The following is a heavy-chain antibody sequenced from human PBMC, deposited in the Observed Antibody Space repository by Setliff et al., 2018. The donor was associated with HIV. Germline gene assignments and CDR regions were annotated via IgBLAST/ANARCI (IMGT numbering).Heavy chain of an antibody. V-gene: IGHV1-3*01. D-gene: IGHD6-19*01. J-gene: IGHJ4*02. CDR1: GYTFTTYA. Sequence: ASVKVSCKASGYTFTTYAMHWVPQAPGQRLEWMGWINGGNGNTEYSQKFQGRVTITREISASTAYMELSSLSSEDTAVYYSARDPNQVGAGAGPLDYWGQGTLVTVSS. CDR2: INGGNGNT. CDR3: ARDPNQVGAGAGPLDY.